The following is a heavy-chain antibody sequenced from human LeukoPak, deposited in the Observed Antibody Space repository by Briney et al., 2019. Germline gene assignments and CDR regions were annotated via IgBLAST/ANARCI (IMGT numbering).Heavy chain of an antibody. Sequence: ASVKVSCKASGYTFTSYDINWVRQATGQGLERMGWMNPNSGNTGYAQKFQGRVTITRNTSISTAYMELSSLRSEDTAVYYCARVSYSSSWYYYYYYMDVWGKGTTVTVSS. CDR2: MNPNSGNT. V-gene: IGHV1-8*03. CDR1: GYTFTSYD. D-gene: IGHD6-13*01. CDR3: ARVSYSSSWYYYYYYMDV. J-gene: IGHJ6*03.